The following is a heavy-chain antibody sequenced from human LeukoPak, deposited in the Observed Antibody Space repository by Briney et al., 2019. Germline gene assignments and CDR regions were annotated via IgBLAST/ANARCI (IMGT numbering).Heavy chain of an antibody. CDR3: GLSSMNPSYYYGIDV. CDR2: IDRSGATA. Sequence: GGSLRLSCAASGFTFINYAMNWVRLAPGKGLDWVSYIDRSGATAFYADSVKGRFTMSRDNARNSLHLQMNDLRPEDSAVYYCGLSSMNPSYYYGIDVWGQGTTVRVSS. D-gene: IGHD6-19*01. V-gene: IGHV3-48*03. J-gene: IGHJ6*02. CDR1: GFTFINYA.